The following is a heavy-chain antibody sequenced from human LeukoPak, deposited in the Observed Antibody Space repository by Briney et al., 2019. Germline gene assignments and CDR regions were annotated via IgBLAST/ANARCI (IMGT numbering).Heavy chain of an antibody. CDR3: ASRDCSSTSCYRGYMDV. CDR1: GFTFSSYS. CDR2: ISCSSSTI. Sequence: GGSLRLSCAASGFTFSSYSMNWVRQAPRQGLEWVSYISCSSSTIYYADSLKGRFTISRDNAKNSLYLQMNSLRAEDTAGYYCASRDCSSTSCYRGYMDVWGKGTTVTVSS. V-gene: IGHV3-48*01. J-gene: IGHJ6*03. D-gene: IGHD2-2*02.